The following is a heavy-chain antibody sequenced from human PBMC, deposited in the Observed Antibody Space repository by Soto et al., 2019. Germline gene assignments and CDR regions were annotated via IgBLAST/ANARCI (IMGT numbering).Heavy chain of an antibody. CDR3: ARRAYGDLFDY. D-gene: IGHD4-17*01. CDR1: GYTFTSYY. V-gene: IGHV1-46*01. Sequence: ASVKVSFKASGYTFTSYYMHWVRQAPGQGLEWMGIINPSGGSTSYAQKFQGRVTMTRDTSTSTVYMELSSLRSEDTAVYYCARRAYGDLFDYWGQGTLVTVSS. J-gene: IGHJ4*02. CDR2: INPSGGST.